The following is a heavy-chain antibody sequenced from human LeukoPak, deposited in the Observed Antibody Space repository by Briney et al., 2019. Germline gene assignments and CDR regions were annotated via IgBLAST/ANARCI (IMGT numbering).Heavy chain of an antibody. V-gene: IGHV4-61*02. D-gene: IGHD6-19*01. J-gene: IGHJ5*02. CDR2: IYTSGST. CDR1: GGSISSGSYY. Sequence: SETLCLTCTASGGSISSGSYYWSWLRQPAGKGLEWIGRIYTSGSTNYNPSLKSRVAISVDTSKNQFSLKLSSVTAADTAVYYCARMGQWLVGGFDPWGQGTLVTVSS. CDR3: ARMGQWLVGGFDP.